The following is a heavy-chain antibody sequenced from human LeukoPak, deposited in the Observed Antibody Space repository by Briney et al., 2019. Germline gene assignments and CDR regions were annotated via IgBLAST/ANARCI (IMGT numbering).Heavy chain of an antibody. CDR1: GFTFSSYG. V-gene: IGHV3-30*02. J-gene: IGHJ4*02. CDR3: AKDHLYYFDY. CDR2: IRYDGSNK. Sequence: PGGSLRLSCAGSGFTFSSYGMHWVRQAPGKGLEWVAFIRYDGSNKYYADSVKGRFTISRDNSKNTLYLQMNSLRAEDTAVYYCAKDHLYYFDYWGQGTLVTVSS.